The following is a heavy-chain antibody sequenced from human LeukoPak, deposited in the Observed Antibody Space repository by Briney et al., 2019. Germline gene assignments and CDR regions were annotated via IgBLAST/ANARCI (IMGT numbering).Heavy chain of an antibody. CDR2: INPNSGGT. CDR3: ARDAPSYCSSTSCYFYWFDP. Sequence: ASVKVSCKASGYTFTGYYIHWVRQAPGQGLEWMGWINPNSGGTNYAQKFQGRVTMTRDTSISTASMELSRLRSDDTALYYCARDAPSYCSSTSCYFYWFDPWGQGTLVTVSS. J-gene: IGHJ5*02. CDR1: GYTFTGYY. V-gene: IGHV1-2*02. D-gene: IGHD2-2*01.